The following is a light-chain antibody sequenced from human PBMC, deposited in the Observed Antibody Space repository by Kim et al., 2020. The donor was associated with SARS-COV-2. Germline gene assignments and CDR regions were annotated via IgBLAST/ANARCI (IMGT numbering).Light chain of an antibody. V-gene: IGKV1-27*01. J-gene: IGKJ1*01. Sequence: DIQMTQSPSSLSASVGDRVTITCRASQGIGNSLAWYQQKPGKVPKLLIFAASTLQSGVPSRFSGSGSGTDFTLSISSLQPEDVATYYCQKYNSAPRTFGQGPKVDIK. CDR1: QGIGNS. CDR3: QKYNSAPRT. CDR2: AAS.